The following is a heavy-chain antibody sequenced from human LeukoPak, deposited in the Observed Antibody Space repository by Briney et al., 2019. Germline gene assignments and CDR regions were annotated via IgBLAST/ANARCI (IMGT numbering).Heavy chain of an antibody. CDR2: IYHSGST. V-gene: IGHV4-59*12. J-gene: IGHJ4*02. Sequence: SETLSLTCTVSGGSISSYYWSWIRQPPGKGLEWIGYIYHSGSTNYNPALKSRVTISVDTSKNQFSLKLSSVTAADTAVYYCARVVGYGSGRGYFDYWGQGTLVTVSS. CDR3: ARVVGYGSGRGYFDY. D-gene: IGHD3-10*01. CDR1: GGSISSYY.